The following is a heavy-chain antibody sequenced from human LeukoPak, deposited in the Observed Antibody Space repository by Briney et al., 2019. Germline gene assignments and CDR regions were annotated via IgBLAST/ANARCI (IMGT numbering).Heavy chain of an antibody. CDR3: ARFSPRAMGNYLDF. V-gene: IGHV4-30-2*01. J-gene: IGHJ4*02. D-gene: IGHD7-27*01. CDR1: GGSISSGSYS. CDR2: IYPRGST. Sequence: SSQTLSLTCAVSGGSISSGSYSWSWIRQPPGKGLEWIGYIYPRGSTYYNPSLKSRVILSLDKSANQFSRNLSSVTAADTAVYYCARFSPRAMGNYLDFWGQGTLVTVSS.